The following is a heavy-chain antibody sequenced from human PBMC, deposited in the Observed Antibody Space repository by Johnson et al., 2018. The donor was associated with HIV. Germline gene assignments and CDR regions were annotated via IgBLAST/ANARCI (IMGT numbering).Heavy chain of an antibody. CDR3: ARGGQVVRGAKGDAFDI. CDR1: GFTFSSYW. D-gene: IGHD3-10*01. CDR2: IKQDGSEK. J-gene: IGHJ3*02. Sequence: VQLVESGGGLVQPGGSLRLSCAASGFTFSSYWMSWVRQAPGKGLEWVANIKQDGSEKYYVDSVKGRLTISRDNAKNSLSLQMNSLRAEDTAMYYCARGGQVVRGAKGDAFDIWGQGTMVTVS. V-gene: IGHV3-7*03.